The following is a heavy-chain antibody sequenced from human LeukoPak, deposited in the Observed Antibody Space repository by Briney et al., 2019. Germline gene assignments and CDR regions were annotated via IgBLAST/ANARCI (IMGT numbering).Heavy chain of an antibody. J-gene: IGHJ4*02. V-gene: IGHV3-30*18. D-gene: IGHD6-13*01. Sequence: GGSLRLSCAASGFTFSSYGMHWVRQAPAKGLEWVAVISYDGSNKYYADSVKGRFTISRDNSKNTLYLQMNSLRAEDTAVYYCAKDQTSAAGPGYFDYWGQGTLVTVSS. CDR1: GFTFSSYG. CDR2: ISYDGSNK. CDR3: AKDQTSAAGPGYFDY.